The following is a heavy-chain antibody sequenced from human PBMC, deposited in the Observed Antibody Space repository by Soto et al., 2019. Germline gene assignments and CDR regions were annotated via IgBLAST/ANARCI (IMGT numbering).Heavy chain of an antibody. D-gene: IGHD2-21*02. CDR2: INSGGNST. CDR3: AKGVSAPEYYFDF. V-gene: IGHV3-74*01. Sequence: GGSLILSCAASGFTFSSYWMHWVRQAPGKGLVWVSRINSGGNSTNYADSVKGRFTISRDNAKTTVYLQMNSLRAEDTGIYYCAKGVSAPEYYFDFWGQGTLVTVSS. CDR1: GFTFSSYW. J-gene: IGHJ4*02.